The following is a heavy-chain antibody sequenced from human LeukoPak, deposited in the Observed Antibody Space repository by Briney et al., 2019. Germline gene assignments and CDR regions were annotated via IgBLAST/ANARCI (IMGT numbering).Heavy chain of an antibody. CDR2: IYYSGST. Sequence: PSETLSLTCTVSGGSISSHYWSWIRQPPGKGLEWIGYIYYSGSTNYNPSLKSQVTISVDTSKNQFSLKLSSVTAADTAVYYCARVRGSYRVVFDPWGQGTLVTVSS. V-gene: IGHV4-59*11. CDR3: ARVRGSYRVVFDP. D-gene: IGHD1-26*01. CDR1: GGSISSHY. J-gene: IGHJ5*02.